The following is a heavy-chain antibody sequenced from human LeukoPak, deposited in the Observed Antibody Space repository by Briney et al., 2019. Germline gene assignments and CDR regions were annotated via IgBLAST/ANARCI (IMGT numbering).Heavy chain of an antibody. CDR2: INAGNGST. V-gene: IGHV1-3*01. CDR3: ARDSLYSYGYDRSTWFNY. CDR1: GYTFTTYA. J-gene: IGHJ4*02. Sequence: GASVKVSCKASGYTFTTYAMHWVRQAPGQRLEWMGWINAGNGSTKYSQRFLGRVAITRDTSASTAYMELSSLRSEDTAVYYCARDSLYSYGYDRSTWFNYWGQGTLVTVSS. D-gene: IGHD5-18*01.